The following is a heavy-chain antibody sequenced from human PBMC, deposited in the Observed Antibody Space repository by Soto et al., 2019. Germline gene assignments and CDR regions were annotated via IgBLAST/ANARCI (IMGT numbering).Heavy chain of an antibody. CDR3: ARRIPSADY. CDR1: GFTFSSYE. D-gene: IGHD2-2*02. Sequence: GGSLRLACAASGFTFSSYEMNWVRQAPGKGLEWVSYISSSGSTIYYADSVKGRFTISRDNAKNSLYLQMNSLRAEDTAVYYSARRIPSADYCGQGTLVTVSP. CDR2: ISSSGSTI. V-gene: IGHV3-48*03. J-gene: IGHJ4*02.